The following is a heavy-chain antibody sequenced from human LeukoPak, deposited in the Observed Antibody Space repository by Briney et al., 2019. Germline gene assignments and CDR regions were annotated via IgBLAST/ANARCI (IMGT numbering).Heavy chain of an antibody. CDR3: ASHRRSIAAAAYFDH. V-gene: IGHV3-53*01. CDR1: GFTVSASY. D-gene: IGHD6-25*01. J-gene: IGHJ4*02. Sequence: QPGGSLRLSCVASGFTVSASYMSWVRLPAGKGLEWVSSIYSGGIPYYADSFNGRFTISRDTSKNTLYLQMNSLRVDDTAIYYCASHRRSIAAAAYFDHWGQGTRVTVSS. CDR2: IYSGGIP.